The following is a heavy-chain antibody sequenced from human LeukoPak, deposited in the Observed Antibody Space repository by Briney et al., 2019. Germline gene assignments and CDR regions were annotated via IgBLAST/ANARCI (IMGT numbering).Heavy chain of an antibody. D-gene: IGHD6-19*01. Sequence: GGSLRLSCAASGLSFSSFSMNWVRQAPGKGLEWVSSISSAGGYIHYADSVKGRFTISRDNAKNSLYLQMNSLRVEDTAIYYCARDEGSDYYYYYMDVWGKGTTVTVSS. J-gene: IGHJ6*03. V-gene: IGHV3-21*01. CDR1: GLSFSSFS. CDR2: ISSAGGYI. CDR3: ARDEGSDYYYYYMDV.